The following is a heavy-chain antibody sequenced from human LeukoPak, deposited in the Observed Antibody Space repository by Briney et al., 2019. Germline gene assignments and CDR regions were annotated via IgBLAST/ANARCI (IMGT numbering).Heavy chain of an antibody. CDR1: GFTFSSYG. J-gene: IGHJ6*02. D-gene: IGHD3-22*01. CDR2: IWYDGSNK. CDR3: AREPDYCDSSGYYGMDV. Sequence: GGSLRLSCAASGFTFSSYGMHWVRQAPGKGLEWVAVIWYDGSNKYYADSVKGRFTISRDNSKNTLYLQMNSLRAEDTAVYYCAREPDYCDSSGYYGMDVWGQGTTVTVSS. V-gene: IGHV3-33*01.